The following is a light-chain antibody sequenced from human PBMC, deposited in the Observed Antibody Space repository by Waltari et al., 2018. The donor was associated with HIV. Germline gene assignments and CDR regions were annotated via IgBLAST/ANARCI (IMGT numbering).Light chain of an antibody. CDR2: EVN. J-gene: IGLJ2*01. CDR1: SSDLGISNY. Sequence: QSALTQPASVSGSPGQSLTISCPGTSSDLGISNYLPWYQQHPGKTPKILIYEVNNRPSGVSDRFSGSKSGNTASLSISGLQAEDEADYYCTSYTTRSTVIFGGGTSVTVL. CDR3: TSYTTRSTVI. V-gene: IGLV2-14*01.